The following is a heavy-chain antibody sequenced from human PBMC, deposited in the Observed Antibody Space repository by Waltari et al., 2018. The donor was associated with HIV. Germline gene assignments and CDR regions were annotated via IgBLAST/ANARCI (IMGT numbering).Heavy chain of an antibody. Sequence: QVQLVESGGGVVQPGRSLRPSCAASGFTFSSYGMHWVRQAPGKGLEWVTVISYYGDNKYYADSVKGRFTISRDNSKNTLYLQMNSLRPEDTAVYYCARGASGWSPGYWGQGTLVTVSS. CDR2: ISYYGDNK. V-gene: IGHV3-30*03. D-gene: IGHD6-19*01. J-gene: IGHJ4*02. CDR1: GFTFSSYG. CDR3: ARGASGWSPGY.